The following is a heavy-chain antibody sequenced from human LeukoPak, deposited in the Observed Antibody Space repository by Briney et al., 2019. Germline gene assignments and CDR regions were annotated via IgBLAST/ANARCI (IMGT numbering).Heavy chain of an antibody. CDR2: IYYSGST. D-gene: IGHD5-18*01. V-gene: IGHV4-59*01. CDR3: ARVLMDTAMAENWFDP. J-gene: IGHJ5*02. CDR1: GGSISTYY. Sequence: SETLSLTCSVSGGSISTYYWNWIRQPPGKGLEWIGYIYYSGSTSYNPSLKSRVTISVDTSKNQFSLKLSSVTAADTAVYYCARVLMDTAMAENWFDPWGQGTLVTVSS.